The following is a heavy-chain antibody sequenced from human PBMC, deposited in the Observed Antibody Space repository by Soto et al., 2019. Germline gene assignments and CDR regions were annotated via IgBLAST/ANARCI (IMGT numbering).Heavy chain of an antibody. CDR1: GFSLSAYY. J-gene: IGHJ4*02. D-gene: IGHD5-12*01. Sequence: QVQLVESGEGLVKPGGSLRLSCAASGFSLSAYYMTWIRQAPGKGLEWLSYITTTGNYTDYADSVKGRFTTSRDNAKNSLYLQMNSLRADDTAVYYCARVLSGTRSFDYWGQGTLVTVSS. CDR2: ITTTGNYT. V-gene: IGHV3-11*05. CDR3: ARVLSGTRSFDY.